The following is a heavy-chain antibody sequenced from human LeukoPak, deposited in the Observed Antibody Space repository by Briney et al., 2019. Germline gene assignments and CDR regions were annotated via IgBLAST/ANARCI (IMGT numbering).Heavy chain of an antibody. Sequence: SETLSLTCTVSGGSISSYYWSWIRQPPGKGLEWIGYIYYSGSTNYNPSLKSRVTISVDTSKNQFSLKLSSVTAADTAVYYCATTSDFDWFWFDPWGQGTLVTDSS. J-gene: IGHJ5*02. CDR1: GGSISSYY. V-gene: IGHV4-59*01. CDR2: IYYSGST. D-gene: IGHD3-9*01. CDR3: ATTSDFDWFWFDP.